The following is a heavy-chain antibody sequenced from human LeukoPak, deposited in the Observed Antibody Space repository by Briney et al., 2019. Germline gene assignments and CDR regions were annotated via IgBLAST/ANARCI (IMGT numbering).Heavy chain of an antibody. D-gene: IGHD1-14*01. CDR3: TSPIPFTEVDV. Sequence: SGGSLRLSCTASGFTIGDYAMSWVRQAPGKGLEWVGFIRSKAYGGTTEYAASVKGRFTISRDDSKSIAYLQMDSLKTEDTAVYYCTSPIPFTEVDVWGRGTTVTVSS. CDR1: GFTIGDYA. V-gene: IGHV3-49*04. J-gene: IGHJ6*02. CDR2: IRSKAYGGTT.